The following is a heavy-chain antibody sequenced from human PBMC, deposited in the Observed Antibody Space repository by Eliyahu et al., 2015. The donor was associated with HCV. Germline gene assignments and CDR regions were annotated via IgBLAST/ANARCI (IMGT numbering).Heavy chain of an antibody. CDR1: GHTLTELS. J-gene: IGHJ4*02. D-gene: IGHD1-26*01. Sequence: QVQLVQSGAEVKKPGASVKVSCKVSGHTLTELSIHWVRQAPGKGPEWMGGFDPERGKTIYAQKFQGRVTVTEDTTTDTAYMELNSLRSDDTAVYYCATDQELPVGLFGYWGQGTLVTVSS. V-gene: IGHV1-24*01. CDR3: ATDQELPVGLFGY. CDR2: FDPERGKT.